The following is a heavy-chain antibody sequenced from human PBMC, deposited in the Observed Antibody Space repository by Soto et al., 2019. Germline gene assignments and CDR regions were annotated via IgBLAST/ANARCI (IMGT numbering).Heavy chain of an antibody. Sequence: QVQLQQSGPGLVKPSETLSLTCTVSGGSISSYYWSWIRQPAGKGLEWIGRIYTSGSTNYNPSLRGRVTMSVDTSENQFSLKVSAVTAADAAVYYCARDGLWFGELPLGMDVWGQGTTVTVSS. CDR1: GGSISSYY. D-gene: IGHD3-10*01. J-gene: IGHJ6*02. CDR2: IYTSGST. V-gene: IGHV4-4*07. CDR3: ARDGLWFGELPLGMDV.